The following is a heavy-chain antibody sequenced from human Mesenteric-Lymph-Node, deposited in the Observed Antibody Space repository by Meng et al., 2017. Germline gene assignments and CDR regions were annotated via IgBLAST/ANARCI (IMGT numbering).Heavy chain of an antibody. V-gene: IGHV4-61*02. J-gene: IGHJ4*02. D-gene: IGHD4-17*01. CDR2: FYTSGST. CDR3: ARDGPRGRYGDSVFDN. Sequence: SETLSLTCTVSGGSISSGSYYWSWIRQPAGKGLEWIGRFYTSGSTNYNPSLKSRVTISVDTSKNQFSLKLSSVTAADTAVYYCARDGPRGRYGDSVFDNWGQGTLVTVSS. CDR1: GGSISSGSYY.